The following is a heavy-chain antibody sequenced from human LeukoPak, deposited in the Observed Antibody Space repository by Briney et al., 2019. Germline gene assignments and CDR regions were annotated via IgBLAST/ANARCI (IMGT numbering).Heavy chain of an antibody. D-gene: IGHD6-25*01. Sequence: PSETLSLTCAVYGGSFSGYYWSWIRQPPGKGLEWIGEINHSGSTNYNPSLKSRVTISVDTSKNQFSLKLSSVTAADTAVYYCARHSPHSGYMDVWGKGTTVTISS. CDR3: ARHSPHSGYMDV. V-gene: IGHV4-34*01. CDR2: INHSGST. CDR1: GGSFSGYY. J-gene: IGHJ6*03.